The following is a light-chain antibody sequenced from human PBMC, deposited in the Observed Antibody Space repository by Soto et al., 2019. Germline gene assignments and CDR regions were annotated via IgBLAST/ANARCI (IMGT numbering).Light chain of an antibody. J-gene: IGKJ1*01. CDR2: AAS. V-gene: IGKV1-39*01. Sequence: DIQMTQSPSSLSAFVGDRVTVTCRASHSITSYLNWYQQKPGKAPKLLIYAASSLQGGVPSRFSGSGSGTDFTLTISSLQPEDFATYYCQQSYSTPWTFGQGTKVEIK. CDR3: QQSYSTPWT. CDR1: HSITSY.